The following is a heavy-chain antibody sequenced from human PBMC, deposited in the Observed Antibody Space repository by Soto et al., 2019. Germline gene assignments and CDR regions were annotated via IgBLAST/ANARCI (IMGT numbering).Heavy chain of an antibody. Sequence: GGALRLSCAASGFTFSSYWMSWVRQAPGKGLEWVANIKQDGSEKYYVDSVKGRFTISRDNAKNSLYLQMNSLRAEDTAVYYCARVHGGNWGEYAFDIWGQGTMVTVSS. CDR1: GFTFSSYW. J-gene: IGHJ3*02. CDR2: IKQDGSEK. D-gene: IGHD7-27*01. V-gene: IGHV3-7*01. CDR3: ARVHGGNWGEYAFDI.